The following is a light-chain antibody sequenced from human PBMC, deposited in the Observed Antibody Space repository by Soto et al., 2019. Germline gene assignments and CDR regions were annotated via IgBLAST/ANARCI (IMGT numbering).Light chain of an antibody. CDR1: QDIRGA. V-gene: IGKV1-13*02. CDR2: DVS. CDR3: QQFNSYPIT. J-gene: IGKJ5*01. Sequence: AIQVTQSPSPLSASVGDRVTITCRASQDIRGALAWYQQKPGKAPNLLIYDVSTLESGVPSRFSGSGSGTEFTLTISSLQPEDFGTFYCQQFNSYPITFGHGTRLEIK.